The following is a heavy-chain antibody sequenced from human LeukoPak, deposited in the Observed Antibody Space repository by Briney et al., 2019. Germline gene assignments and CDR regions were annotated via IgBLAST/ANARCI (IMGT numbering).Heavy chain of an antibody. D-gene: IGHD6-19*01. CDR2: IYGSGNT. V-gene: IGHV4-59*01. Sequence: SETLSLTCTVSGASISSWYWSWIRQPPGKGLEWIGYIYGSGNTNYNPSLKSRITMSIDTSKNQFSLELTSVTAADTATYYCARETTLAGFASGLGFNYWGQGILVTVSS. CDR3: ARETTLAGFASGLGFNY. CDR1: GASISSWY. J-gene: IGHJ4*02.